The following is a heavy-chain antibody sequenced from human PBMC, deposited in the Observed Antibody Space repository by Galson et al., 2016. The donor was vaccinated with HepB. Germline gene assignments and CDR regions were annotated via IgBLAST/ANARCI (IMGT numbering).Heavy chain of an antibody. V-gene: IGHV4-30-4*01. D-gene: IGHD6-19*01. Sequence: TLSLTCTVSGGSISSGDYYWSWIRQPPGKGLEWIGYIDYSGNTYYNPSLKSRVTISVDTSKDQFSLKLTSVTAADTAVYYCARVLGGGSSCWSLRRVFGIWGQGTMVTVSS. J-gene: IGHJ3*02. CDR3: ARVLGGGSSCWSLRRVFGI. CDR1: GGSISSGDYY. CDR2: IDYSGNT.